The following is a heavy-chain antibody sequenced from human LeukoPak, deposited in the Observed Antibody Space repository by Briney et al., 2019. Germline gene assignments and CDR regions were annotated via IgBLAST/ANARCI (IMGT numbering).Heavy chain of an antibody. J-gene: IGHJ4*02. Sequence: SETLSLTCAVYGGSFSGYYWSWIRQPPGKGLEWIGEINHSGSTNYNPSLKSRVTISVDTSKNQFSLKLSSVTAADTAVYYCARAEWELLDGFDYWGQGTLVTVSS. CDR1: GGSFSGYY. V-gene: IGHV4-34*01. CDR3: ARAEWELLDGFDY. CDR2: INHSGST. D-gene: IGHD1-26*01.